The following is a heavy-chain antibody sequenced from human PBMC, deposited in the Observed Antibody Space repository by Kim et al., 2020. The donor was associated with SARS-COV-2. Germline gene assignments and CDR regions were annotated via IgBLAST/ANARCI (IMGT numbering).Heavy chain of an antibody. CDR1: GYTFTDYY. CDR2: INPNIGGT. Sequence: ASVKVSCKASGYTFTDYYMHWVRQAPGQGLEWIGLINPNIGGTNNGQKFQGRGTMTRDTSIRKVYWGLSRLTYDETAVNFCATRIGSSWAYLADYWGQGT. V-gene: IGHV1-2*02. J-gene: IGHJ4*02. CDR3: ATRIGSSWAYLADY. D-gene: IGHD3-16*01.